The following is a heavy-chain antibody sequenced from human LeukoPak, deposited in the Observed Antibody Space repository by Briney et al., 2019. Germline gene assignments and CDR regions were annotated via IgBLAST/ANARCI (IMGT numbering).Heavy chain of an antibody. CDR3: ARAVAGTWSDY. D-gene: IGHD6-19*01. CDR2: ISSSSSYI. Sequence: GGSLRLSCAASGFTLSSYSMNWVRQAPGKGLEWVSSISSSSSYIYCADSVKGRFTISRDNAKNSLYLQMNSLRAEDTAVYYCARAVAGTWSDYWGQGTLVTVSS. V-gene: IGHV3-21*01. CDR1: GFTLSSYS. J-gene: IGHJ4*02.